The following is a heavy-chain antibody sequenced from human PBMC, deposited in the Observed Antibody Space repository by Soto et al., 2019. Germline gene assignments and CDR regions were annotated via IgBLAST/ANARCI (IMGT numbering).Heavy chain of an antibody. CDR1: GFTFSSYG. CDR2: IWYDGSNK. V-gene: IGHV3-33*01. CDR3: ARTAYYDFWSGYYEYGMDV. J-gene: IGHJ6*02. D-gene: IGHD3-3*01. Sequence: GSLRLSCAASGFTFSSYGMHWVRQAPGKGLEWVAVIWYDGSNKYYADSVKGRFTISRDNSKNTLYLQMNSLRAEDTAVYYCARTAYYDFWSGYYEYGMDVWGQGTTVTVSS.